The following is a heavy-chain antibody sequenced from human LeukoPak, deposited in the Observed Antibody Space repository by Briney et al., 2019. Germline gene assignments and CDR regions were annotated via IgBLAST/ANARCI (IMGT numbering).Heavy chain of an antibody. CDR3: ARGSSTAMVPGWFDL. D-gene: IGHD5-18*01. Sequence: ASVKVSCKASGYTFTSYGISWVRQAPGQGLEWMGWISAYNGNANYAQKLQGRVTMTTDTSTSTAYMELRSLRSDDTAVYYCARGSSTAMVPGWFDLWGQGTLVTVSS. CDR2: ISAYNGNA. J-gene: IGHJ5*02. V-gene: IGHV1-18*01. CDR1: GYTFTSYG.